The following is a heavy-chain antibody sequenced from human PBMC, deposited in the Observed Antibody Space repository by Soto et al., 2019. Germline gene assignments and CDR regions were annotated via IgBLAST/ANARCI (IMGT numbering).Heavy chain of an antibody. Sequence: LGESLKISCKGSGYSFTSYWIGWVRQMPGKGLEWMGIIYPGDSDTRYSPSFQGQVTISADKSISTAYLQWSSLKASDTAMYYCPRGADSSGYQNWFDPWGQGTLVTVSS. J-gene: IGHJ5*01. CDR3: PRGADSSGYQNWFDP. CDR1: GYSFTSYW. D-gene: IGHD3-22*01. CDR2: IYPGDSDT. V-gene: IGHV5-51*01.